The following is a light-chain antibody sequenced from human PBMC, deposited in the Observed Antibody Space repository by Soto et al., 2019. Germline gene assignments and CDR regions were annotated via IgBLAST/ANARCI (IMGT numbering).Light chain of an antibody. V-gene: IGKV1-12*01. J-gene: IGKJ4*01. CDR3: QQSNSFPLT. CDR2: AES. Sequence: DIQMTQSPSSVSASVGDRVTITCRASQGISSRLAWYQQKPGKAPNLLIYAESSWQSGVPSRFSGSGSETDFTLTIGSLQPEDFATYYCQQSNSFPLTFGGGTKVEIK. CDR1: QGISSR.